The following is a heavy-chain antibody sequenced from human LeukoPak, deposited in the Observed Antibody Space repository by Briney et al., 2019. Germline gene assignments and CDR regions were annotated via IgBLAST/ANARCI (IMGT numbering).Heavy chain of an antibody. D-gene: IGHD3-10*01. CDR3: ARVSPRITMVRGVTYDY. J-gene: IGHJ4*02. Sequence: GGSLRLSCAASGFTFSSYAMHWVRQAPGKGLEWVAVISYDGSNKYYADSVKGRFTISRDNSKNTLYLQMNSLRAEDTAVYYCARVSPRITMVRGVTYDYWGQGTLVTVSS. V-gene: IGHV3-30*04. CDR2: ISYDGSNK. CDR1: GFTFSSYA.